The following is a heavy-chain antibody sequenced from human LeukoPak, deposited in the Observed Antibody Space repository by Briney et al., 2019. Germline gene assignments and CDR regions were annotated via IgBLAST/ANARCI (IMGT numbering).Heavy chain of an antibody. CDR1: GFTFSSYA. J-gene: IGHJ4*02. CDR3: AKDKSDTAMVPWYLAFRDY. V-gene: IGHV3-23*01. D-gene: IGHD5-18*01. CDR2: MSGSGGST. Sequence: GGSLRLSCAASGFTFSSYAMSLVRQAPGKGLEWVSAMSGSGGSTYYADSVKGRVTISRDNSKNTLYLQMNSLRAEDTAVYYCAKDKSDTAMVPWYLAFRDYWGQGTLVTVSS.